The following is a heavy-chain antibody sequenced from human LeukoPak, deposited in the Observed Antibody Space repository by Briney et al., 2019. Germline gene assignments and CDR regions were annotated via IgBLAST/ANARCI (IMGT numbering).Heavy chain of an antibody. CDR2: ISWNSGSI. J-gene: IGHJ4*02. D-gene: IGHD4-17*01. CDR3: AKGITYGNYLDY. Sequence: GGSLRLSCAASGFTFDDYAMHWVRQAPGKGLEWVSGISWNSGSIGYADSVKGRFTISRGNAKNSLYLQMNSLRAEDTALYYCAKGITYGNYLDYWGQGTLVTVSS. CDR1: GFTFDDYA. V-gene: IGHV3-9*01.